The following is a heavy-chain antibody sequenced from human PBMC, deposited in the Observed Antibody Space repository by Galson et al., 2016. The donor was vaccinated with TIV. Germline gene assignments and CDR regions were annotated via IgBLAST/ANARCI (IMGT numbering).Heavy chain of an antibody. CDR3: ARALGGFDY. V-gene: IGHV3-74*01. J-gene: IGHJ4*02. Sequence: SLRLSCAASGFIFTDYWMHWVRQVPGRGLVWVSRINGDGSTINYADSVRDRFTISRDNARNTLYLQMNSLRAEDTAVYYCARALGGFDYWGQGTLFIVS. D-gene: IGHD2-15*01. CDR1: GFIFTDYW. CDR2: INGDGSTI.